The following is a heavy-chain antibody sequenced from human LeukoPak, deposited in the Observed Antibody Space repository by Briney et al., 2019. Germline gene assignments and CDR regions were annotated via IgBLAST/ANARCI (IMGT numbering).Heavy chain of an antibody. Sequence: GGSLRLSCAASGFTFSSNYMSWVRQAPGKGLEWVSVIYSGGSTYYADSVKGRFTISRDNSKNTLYLQMNSLRAEDTAVYYCASASGGYSYGDYYFDYWGQGTLVTVSS. CDR1: GFTFSSNY. CDR2: IYSGGST. J-gene: IGHJ4*02. CDR3: ASASGGYSYGDYYFDY. D-gene: IGHD5-18*01. V-gene: IGHV3-53*01.